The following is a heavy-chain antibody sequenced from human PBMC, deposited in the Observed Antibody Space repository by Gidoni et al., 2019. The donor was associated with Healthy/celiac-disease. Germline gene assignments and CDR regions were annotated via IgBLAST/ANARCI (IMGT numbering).Heavy chain of an antibody. CDR1: GFSLSNARMG. V-gene: IGHV2-26*01. J-gene: IGHJ6*02. CDR3: ARTMVRGVILMGAVYYYGMDV. Sequence: QVTLKESGPVLVKPTETLTLTCTVSGFSLSNARMGVSWIRQPPGKALEWLAHIFSNDEKSYSTSLKSRLTISKDTSKSQVVLTMTNMDPVDTATYYCARTMVRGVILMGAVYYYGMDVWGQGTTVTVSS. D-gene: IGHD3-10*01. CDR2: IFSNDEK.